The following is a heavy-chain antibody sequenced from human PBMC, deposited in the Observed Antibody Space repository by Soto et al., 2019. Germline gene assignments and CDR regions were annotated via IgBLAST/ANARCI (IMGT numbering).Heavy chain of an antibody. CDR3: AKETVFWSGYLNAFDI. V-gene: IGHV3-30*18. CDR1: GFTFSSYG. D-gene: IGHD3-3*01. CDR2: IAYDGSKT. J-gene: IGHJ3*02. Sequence: QVQLVESGGGVVQPGRSLRLSCAASGFTFSSYGIHWVRQAPGKGLEWVAVIAYDGSKTYYADSVKGRFTISRGNSKNTLYLQMNSLRAEDTAVYYCAKETVFWSGYLNAFDIWGQGTMVTVSS.